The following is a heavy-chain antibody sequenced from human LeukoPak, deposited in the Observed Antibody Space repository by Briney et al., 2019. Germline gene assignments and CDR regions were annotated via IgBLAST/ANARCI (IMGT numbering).Heavy chain of an antibody. Sequence: PSETLSLTCAVYGGSFSGYYWSWIRQPPGKGLEWIGEINHSGSTNYNPSLKSRVTISVDTSKNQFSLKLGSVTAADTAVYYCARGGYDYVWGSYRLRSFDYWGQGTLVTVSS. V-gene: IGHV4-34*01. D-gene: IGHD3-16*02. CDR1: GGSFSGYY. J-gene: IGHJ4*02. CDR3: ARGGYDYVWGSYRLRSFDY. CDR2: INHSGST.